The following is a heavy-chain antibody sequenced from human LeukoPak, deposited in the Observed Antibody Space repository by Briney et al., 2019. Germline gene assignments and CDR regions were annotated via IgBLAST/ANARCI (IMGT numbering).Heavy chain of an antibody. J-gene: IGHJ4*02. CDR1: RFTFSNYW. D-gene: IGHD6-6*01. CDR2: IKQDGGVK. CDR3: ARIGYSSSSTDY. V-gene: IGHV3-7*01. Sequence: GGSLRLSCAASRFTFSNYWMSWVRQAPGKGLEWVANIKQDGGVKYYVDSVKGRFTISRDNAKNSLYLQMNSLRAEDTAVYYCARIGYSSSSTDYWGQGTPVTVSS.